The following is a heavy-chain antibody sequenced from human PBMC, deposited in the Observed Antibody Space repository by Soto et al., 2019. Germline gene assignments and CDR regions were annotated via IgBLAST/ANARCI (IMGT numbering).Heavy chain of an antibody. D-gene: IGHD1-7*01. CDR1: GGTFSSYA. CDR3: ARSAIEYNRNYFSVLPDPPDRLDY. V-gene: IGHV1-69*13. CDR2: IIPIFGTA. Sequence: ASVKVSCKASGGTFSSYAISWVRQAPGQGLEWMGGIIPIFGTANYAQKFQGRVTITADESTSTAYMELSSLRSEDTAVYYCARSAIEYNRNYFSVLPDPPDRLDYWGQGTLVTVSS. J-gene: IGHJ4*02.